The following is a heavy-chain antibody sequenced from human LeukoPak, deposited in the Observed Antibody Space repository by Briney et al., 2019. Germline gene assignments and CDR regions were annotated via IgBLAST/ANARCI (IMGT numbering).Heavy chain of an antibody. D-gene: IGHD5-12*01. Sequence: GGSLRLSCAASGFTFSNAWMSWVRQAPGKGLEWVGRIKSKTDGGTTDYAAPVKGRFTISRDDSKNTLYLQMNSLKTEDTAVYYCTTEGGYAPYYYYYYYMDVWGKGTTVTVSS. CDR3: TTEGGYAPYYYYYYYMDV. V-gene: IGHV3-15*01. J-gene: IGHJ6*03. CDR2: IKSKTDGGTT. CDR1: GFTFSNAW.